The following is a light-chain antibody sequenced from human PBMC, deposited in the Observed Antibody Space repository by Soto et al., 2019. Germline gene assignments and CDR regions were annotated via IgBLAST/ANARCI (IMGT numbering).Light chain of an antibody. J-gene: IGLJ2*01. Sequence: QSALTQPASVSGSPRQSITISCTGTSSDVGSYNLVSWYQQHPGKAPKVMIYEGSKRPSGVSNRFSGSKSGNTASLTISGLQAEDEADYYCCSYAGSSTFVVFGGGTKLTVL. CDR2: EGS. V-gene: IGLV2-23*03. CDR1: SSDVGSYNL. CDR3: CSYAGSSTFVV.